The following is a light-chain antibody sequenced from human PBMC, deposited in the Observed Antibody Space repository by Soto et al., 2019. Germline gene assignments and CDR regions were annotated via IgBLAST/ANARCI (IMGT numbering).Light chain of an antibody. J-gene: IGKJ4*01. CDR2: VAA. Sequence: DIQMTQSPSSLSASVGDTVTITCRASQTINTYLNWYQHKPGKAPKVLIFVAASLQSGVPRRFSGSGSGTDFTLTISNLQPEDCATYYCQQTFSPHLTVGGGTKVDIK. V-gene: IGKV1-39*01. CDR1: QTINTY. CDR3: QQTFSPHLT.